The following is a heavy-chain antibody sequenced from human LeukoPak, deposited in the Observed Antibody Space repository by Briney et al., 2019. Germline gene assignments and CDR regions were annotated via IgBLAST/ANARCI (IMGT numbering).Heavy chain of an antibody. D-gene: IGHD4-23*01. CDR3: ARDRYGANSPFDY. J-gene: IGHJ4*02. V-gene: IGHV3-23*01. Sequence: PGGSLRLSCEASGFTFSAYAMTWVRQAPGKGLEWVSSIGSDNKPHYSESVKGRFAISRDNSKSMLFLQLNSLRAEDTAVYYCARDRYGANSPFDYWGQGTLVTVSS. CDR2: IGSDNKP. CDR1: GFTFSAYA.